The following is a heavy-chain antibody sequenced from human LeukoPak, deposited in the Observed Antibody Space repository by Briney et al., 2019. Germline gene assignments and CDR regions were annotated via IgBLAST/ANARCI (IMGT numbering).Heavy chain of an antibody. CDR2: ISGSGGST. V-gene: IGHV3-23*01. CDR3: AKAGLLLRSYGSGSYYTPLKD. Sequence: GGSLRLSCAASGFTLSSYGMSWVRQAPGKGLEWVSAISGSGGSTYYADSVKGRFTISRDNSKNTLYLQMNSLRAEDTAVYYCAKAGLLLRSYGSGSYYTPLKDWGQGTLVTVSS. D-gene: IGHD3-10*01. J-gene: IGHJ4*02. CDR1: GFTLSSYG.